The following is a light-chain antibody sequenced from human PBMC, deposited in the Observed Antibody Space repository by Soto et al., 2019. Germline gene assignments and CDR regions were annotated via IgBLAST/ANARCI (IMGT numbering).Light chain of an antibody. CDR1: QSISSY. CDR3: RQRESYPST. CDR2: AAS. V-gene: IGKV1-39*01. J-gene: IGKJ4*01. Sequence: DIQLTQSPSSLSASVGDRVTITCRASQSISSYLNWYQQKPGKAPKLLIYAASSLQSGVPSRFSGSGSGTDFTLTISSLQPDDVATYYWRQRESYPSTFGRGTKV.